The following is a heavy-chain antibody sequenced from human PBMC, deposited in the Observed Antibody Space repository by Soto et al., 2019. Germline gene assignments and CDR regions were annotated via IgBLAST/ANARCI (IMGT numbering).Heavy chain of an antibody. D-gene: IGHD5-18*01. Sequence: SETLSLTCAVYGGSFGGYYGSWIRQPPGKGLEWIGEINHSGSTNYNPSLKSRVTISVDTSKNQFSLKLSSVTAADTAVYYCARVPGGDVDTAMVKWFDPWGQGTLVTVSS. CDR1: GGSFGGYY. CDR2: INHSGST. V-gene: IGHV4-34*01. J-gene: IGHJ5*02. CDR3: ARVPGGDVDTAMVKWFDP.